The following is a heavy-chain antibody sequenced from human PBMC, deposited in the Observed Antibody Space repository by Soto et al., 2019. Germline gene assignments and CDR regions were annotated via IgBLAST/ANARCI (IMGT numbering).Heavy chain of an antibody. V-gene: IGHV4-59*01. CDR1: GGSISSYY. Sequence: PSETLSLTCTVSGGSISSYYWSWIRQPPGKGLEWIGYIYYSGSTNYNPSLKSRVTISVDTSKNQFSLKLSSVTAADTAVYYCARYYYGSGSTWFDPWGQGTLVTVSS. CDR3: ARYYYGSGSTWFDP. J-gene: IGHJ5*02. D-gene: IGHD3-10*01. CDR2: IYYSGST.